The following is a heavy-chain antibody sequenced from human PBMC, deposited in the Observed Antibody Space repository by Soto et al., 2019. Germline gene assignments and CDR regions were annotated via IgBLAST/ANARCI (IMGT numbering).Heavy chain of an antibody. D-gene: IGHD5-12*01. CDR1: GGSVSSGSYY. Sequence: QVQLQESGPGLVKPSETLSLTCTVSGGSVSSGSYYWSWIRQPPGKGLEWIGYIYYSGSTNYNPSLKSRVNISVDTSKNQFSLKLSSVTAEDTAVYYCARGDGSPFDYWGQGNLVTVAS. CDR3: ARGDGSPFDY. V-gene: IGHV4-61*01. CDR2: IYYSGST. J-gene: IGHJ4*02.